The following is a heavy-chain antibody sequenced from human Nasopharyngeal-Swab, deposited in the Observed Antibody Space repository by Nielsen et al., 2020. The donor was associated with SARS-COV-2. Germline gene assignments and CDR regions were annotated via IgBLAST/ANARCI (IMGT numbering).Heavy chain of an antibody. Sequence: SETLSLTCAVSGGSISSYSWSWIRLPPGKGLEWIGYIYYSGSTNYNPSLKSRVTISVDTSKNQFSLKLSSVTAADTAVYYCAREPYSNYAGGFDYWGQGTLVTVSS. J-gene: IGHJ4*02. D-gene: IGHD4-11*01. CDR1: GGSISSYS. CDR2: IYYSGST. V-gene: IGHV4-59*01. CDR3: AREPYSNYAGGFDY.